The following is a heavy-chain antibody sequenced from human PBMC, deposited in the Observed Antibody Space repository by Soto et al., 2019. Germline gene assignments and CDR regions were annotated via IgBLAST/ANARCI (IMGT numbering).Heavy chain of an antibody. V-gene: IGHV1-69*02. Sequence: QVQLVQSGTEVKKPGSSVKVSCKASGGTFRNYPINCVRQAPRQWLEWMGSIFPLTDIPDYAQNFQARLTISADKSTSTAYMELSSLTSDDTAMYFCARGPLVVLNYFESWGQGTLVTVSS. CDR3: ARGPLVVLNYFES. CDR1: GGTFRNYP. CDR2: IFPLTDIP. J-gene: IGHJ4*02.